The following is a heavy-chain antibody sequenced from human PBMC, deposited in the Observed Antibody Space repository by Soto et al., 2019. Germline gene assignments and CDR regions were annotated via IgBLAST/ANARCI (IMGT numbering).Heavy chain of an antibody. CDR3: ARGYGGKYYYYGMDV. Sequence: PGESLKISCKGSGYSFTSYWIGWVRQMPGKGLEWMGIIYPGDSDTRYSPSFQGQVTISADKSISTAYLQWSSLKASDTAMYYCARGYGGKYYYYGMDVWGQGTTVTVSS. J-gene: IGHJ6*02. V-gene: IGHV5-51*01. CDR1: GYSFTSYW. D-gene: IGHD4-17*01. CDR2: IYPGDSDT.